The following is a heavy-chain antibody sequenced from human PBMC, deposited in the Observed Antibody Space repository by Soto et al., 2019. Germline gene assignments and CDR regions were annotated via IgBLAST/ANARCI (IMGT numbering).Heavy chain of an antibody. V-gene: IGHV1-2*04. Sequence: GASVKVCCKASGYTFTGYYMHWVRQAPGQGLEWMGWINPNSGGTNYAQKFQGWVTMTRDTSISTAYMELSRLRSDDTAVYYCARAVTAGIQRHFDYWGQGTLVTVSS. CDR1: GYTFTGYY. J-gene: IGHJ4*02. D-gene: IGHD2-2*01. CDR3: ARAVTAGIQRHFDY. CDR2: INPNSGGT.